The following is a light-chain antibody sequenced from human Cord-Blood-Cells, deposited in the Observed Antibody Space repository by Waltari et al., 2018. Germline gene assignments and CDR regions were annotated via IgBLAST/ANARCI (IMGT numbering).Light chain of an antibody. V-gene: IGKV3-20*01. CDR3: QQYGSSPIT. Sequence: EIVLTQSPGAPSLSPGEIATLSCKASQSVISRYLDGYQQKPGQAPRLLIYGASSRPTGITDRFSGSASGTDFTLTISRLEPEDFAVYFCQQYGSSPITFGQGTRLEIK. J-gene: IGKJ5*01. CDR1: QSVISRY. CDR2: GAS.